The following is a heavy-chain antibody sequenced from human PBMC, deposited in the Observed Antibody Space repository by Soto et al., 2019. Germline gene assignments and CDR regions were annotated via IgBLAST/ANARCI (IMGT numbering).Heavy chain of an antibody. CDR3: ASGEVVPAAHYYYYYGMDV. CDR1: GGTFSSYA. D-gene: IGHD2-2*01. CDR2: IIPIFGTA. J-gene: IGHJ6*02. Sequence: QVQLVQSGAEVKKPGSSVKVSCKASGGTFSSYAISWVRQAPGQGLEWMGGIIPIFGTANYAQKFQGRVTITADEYTSTAYMELSSLRSEDTAVYYCASGEVVPAAHYYYYYGMDVWGQGTTVTVSS. V-gene: IGHV1-69*01.